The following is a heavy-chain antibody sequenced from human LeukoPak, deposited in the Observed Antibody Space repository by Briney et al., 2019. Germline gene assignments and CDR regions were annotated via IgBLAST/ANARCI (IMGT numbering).Heavy chain of an antibody. J-gene: IGHJ6*03. CDR2: IIPIFGTA. Sequence: GPSVKVPCKASGGTFSSYAISWVRQAPGQGLEWMGGIIPIFGTANYAQKFQGRVTITTDESTSTAYMELSSLRSEDTAVYYCARDVFGSRIRDSSSVVGHYYYMDVWGKGTTVTVSS. V-gene: IGHV1-69*05. CDR3: ARDVFGSRIRDSSSVVGHYYYMDV. CDR1: GGTFSSYA. D-gene: IGHD6-13*01.